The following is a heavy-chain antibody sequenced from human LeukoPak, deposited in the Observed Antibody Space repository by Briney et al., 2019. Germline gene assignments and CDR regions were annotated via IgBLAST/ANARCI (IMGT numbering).Heavy chain of an antibody. Sequence: GASLKVSFQTSGYTFTSKFLHWLRQAPGQGLEWMGGIEPKSGVIVYGQKFRGRVTVTRDTSVSTAYMDVSGLRSDDTALYYCALENYYDRCGFSKAFDYGVEGTLVTVSS. CDR2: IEPKSGVI. CDR3: ALENYYDRCGFSKAFDY. D-gene: IGHD3-22*01. J-gene: IGHJ4*02. CDR1: GYTFTSKF. V-gene: IGHV1-2*02.